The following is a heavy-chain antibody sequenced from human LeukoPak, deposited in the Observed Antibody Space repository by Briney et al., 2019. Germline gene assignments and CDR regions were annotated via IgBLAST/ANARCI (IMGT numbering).Heavy chain of an antibody. Sequence: ASVKVSCKASGGTFSSYGFSWVRQAPGQGLEWMGWMNPNSGNTGYAQKFQGSVTITRNTSISTAYMELSSLRSEDTAVYYCARGAKGGIQLWLHGDYYYYYMDVWGKGTTVTVSS. CDR2: MNPNSGNT. CDR1: GGTFSSYG. J-gene: IGHJ6*03. V-gene: IGHV1-8*03. D-gene: IGHD5-18*01. CDR3: ARGAKGGIQLWLHGDYYYYYMDV.